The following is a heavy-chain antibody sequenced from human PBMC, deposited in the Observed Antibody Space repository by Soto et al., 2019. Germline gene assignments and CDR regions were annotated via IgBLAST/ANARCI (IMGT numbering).Heavy chain of an antibody. V-gene: IGHV3-11*01. CDR1: AFSFSDYY. D-gene: IGHD6-13*01. Sequence: QVQLVESGGGLVKPGGSLRLSCAASAFSFSDYYVSWIRQAPGKGLEWVSYISSEGGTEVYADSVKGRFTISRDNAKHSLYLQMKSLRAEDTAMYYCARVGSLVGAGTSDYWGQGTLVVVSS. CDR2: ISSEGGTE. CDR3: ARVGSLVGAGTSDY. J-gene: IGHJ4*02.